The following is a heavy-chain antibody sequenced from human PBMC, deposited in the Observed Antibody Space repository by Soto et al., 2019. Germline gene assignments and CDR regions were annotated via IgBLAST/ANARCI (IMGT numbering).Heavy chain of an antibody. Sequence: LGESLKISCKGSGCSFTSYWIGWVRQMPGKGLEWMGIIYPGDSNTRYSPSLQGQVTISVDKSISTAYLQWSSLKATDTAMYYCARHAYDFWSGHPNPRYYYGMDVWGQGTTVTVSS. CDR1: GCSFTSYW. D-gene: IGHD3-3*01. V-gene: IGHV5-51*01. J-gene: IGHJ6*02. CDR2: IYPGDSNT. CDR3: ARHAYDFWSGHPNPRYYYGMDV.